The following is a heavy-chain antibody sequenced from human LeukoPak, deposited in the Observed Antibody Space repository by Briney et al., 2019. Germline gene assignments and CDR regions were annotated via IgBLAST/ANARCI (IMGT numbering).Heavy chain of an antibody. D-gene: IGHD3-10*01. V-gene: IGHV1-2*02. Sequence: ASVKVSCKASGYTFTGYYMHWVRLAPGQGLEWMGWINPNSGGTNYAQKFQGRVTMTRDTSISTAYMELSRLRSDDTAVYYCARGDTLLWFGELFSYWGQGTLVTVSS. CDR3: ARGDTLLWFGELFSY. CDR2: INPNSGGT. CDR1: GYTFTGYY. J-gene: IGHJ4*02.